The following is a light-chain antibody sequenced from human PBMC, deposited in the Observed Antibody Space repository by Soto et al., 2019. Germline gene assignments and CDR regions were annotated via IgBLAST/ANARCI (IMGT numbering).Light chain of an antibody. V-gene: IGKV3-15*01. CDR3: QQRSNWPLWA. Sequence: EEVMKKSTATVSVSHGERATLSYRASQSITSNLAWYRQKPGQAPRRLIYGAYSRATGIPGRFSGSGSGTDFTLTISSLEPEDFAVYYCQQRSNWPLWAFGQRTMVDI. CDR1: QSITSN. J-gene: IGKJ2*01. CDR2: GAY.